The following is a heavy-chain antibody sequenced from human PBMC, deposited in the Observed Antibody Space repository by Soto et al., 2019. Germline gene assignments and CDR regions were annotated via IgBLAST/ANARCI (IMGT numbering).Heavy chain of an antibody. CDR1: GFTFRIYS. J-gene: IGHJ6*02. CDR2: ISSSNNTI. D-gene: IGHD3-16*02. V-gene: IGHV3-48*02. CDR3: ARVYRPAILYYSYGMDV. Sequence: EVQLVESGGGLVQPGGSLRLSCAASGFTFRIYSMNWVRQAPGKGLEWVSYISSSNNTIYYADSVKGRFTISRDNAKNSLYLQMNSLRDEDTAVYYCARVYRPAILYYSYGMDVWGQGTTVTVSS.